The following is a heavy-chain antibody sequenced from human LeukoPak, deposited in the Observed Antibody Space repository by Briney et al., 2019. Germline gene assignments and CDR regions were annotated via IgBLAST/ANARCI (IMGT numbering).Heavy chain of an antibody. D-gene: IGHD2-2*01. J-gene: IGHJ4*02. V-gene: IGHV1-18*01. Sequence: GASVTVSCKASGYTFTSYGISWVRQAPGQGLEWMGWISAYNGNTNYAQKLQGRVTMTTDTSTSTAYMELRSLRSDDTAVYYCARVYCSSTSCYGLYYFDYWGQGTLVTVSS. CDR3: ARVYCSSTSCYGLYYFDY. CDR2: ISAYNGNT. CDR1: GYTFTSYG.